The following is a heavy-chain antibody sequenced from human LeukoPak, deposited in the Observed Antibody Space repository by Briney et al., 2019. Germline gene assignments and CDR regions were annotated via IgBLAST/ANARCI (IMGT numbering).Heavy chain of an antibody. Sequence: PGGSLRLSCAASGFTFSSYAMSWVRQAPGKGLEWVSAISGSGGSTYYADSVKGRCTLSRDNSKNTLYLQMNSLRAEDTAVYYCAKRYSSSWYRDDAFDIWGQGTMVTVSS. D-gene: IGHD6-13*01. CDR3: AKRYSSSWYRDDAFDI. J-gene: IGHJ3*02. CDR2: ISGSGGST. CDR1: GFTFSSYA. V-gene: IGHV3-23*01.